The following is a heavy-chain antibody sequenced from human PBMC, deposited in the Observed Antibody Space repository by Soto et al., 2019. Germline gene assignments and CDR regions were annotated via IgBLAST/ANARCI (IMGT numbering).Heavy chain of an antibody. D-gene: IGHD4-17*01. Sequence: SVKVSCKASGGTFSSYAISWVRQAPGQGLEWMGGIIPIFGTANYAQKFQGRVTITADESTSTAYMELSSLRSEDTAVYYCAAASYGDYDFDYWGQGTLVTVSS. CDR1: GGTFSSYA. CDR2: IIPIFGTA. CDR3: AAASYGDYDFDY. J-gene: IGHJ4*02. V-gene: IGHV1-69*13.